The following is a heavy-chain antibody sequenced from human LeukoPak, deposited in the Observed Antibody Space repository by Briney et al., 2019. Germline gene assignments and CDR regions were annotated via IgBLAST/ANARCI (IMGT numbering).Heavy chain of an antibody. CDR2: IYYSGST. CDR1: GGSISSYY. CDR3: ARVGAAAAKKYYYYYMDV. J-gene: IGHJ6*03. Sequence: SETLSLTCTVSGGSISSYYWSWIRQPPGKGLEWIGYIYYSGSTNYNPSLKSRVTISVDTSKNQFSPKLSSVTAADTAVYYCARVGAAAAKKYYYYYMDVWGKGTTVTVSS. D-gene: IGHD6-13*01. V-gene: IGHV4-59*01.